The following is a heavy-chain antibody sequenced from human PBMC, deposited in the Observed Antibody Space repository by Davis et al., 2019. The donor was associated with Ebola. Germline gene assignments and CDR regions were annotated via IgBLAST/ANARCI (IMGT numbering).Heavy chain of an antibody. D-gene: IGHD1-26*01. J-gene: IGHJ5*02. CDR2: INPIGGTT. CDR3: ARPDFPLSTSVATQWAVDL. CDR1: GYTFTDYY. V-gene: IGHV1-46*01. Sequence: ASVKVSCKTSGYTFTDYYIHWVRQAPGQGLEWMGAINPIGGTTDYAQKFQGRVHMTRATSTSTIYMEIRSLQSDDTAIYYCARPDFPLSTSVATQWAVDLWGQGTLVTVSS.